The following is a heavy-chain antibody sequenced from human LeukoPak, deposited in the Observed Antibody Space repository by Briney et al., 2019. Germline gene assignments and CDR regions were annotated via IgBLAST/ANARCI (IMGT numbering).Heavy chain of an antibody. CDR2: ISSSSSTI. D-gene: IGHD3-10*01. Sequence: GGSLRLSCAASGFTFSSYSMNWVRQAPGKGLEWVSYISSSSSTIYYADSVKGRFTISRDNAKDSLYLQMNSLRDEDTAVYYCARDGMVRGVIIWDAFDIWGQGTMVTVSS. V-gene: IGHV3-48*02. J-gene: IGHJ3*02. CDR1: GFTFSSYS. CDR3: ARDGMVRGVIIWDAFDI.